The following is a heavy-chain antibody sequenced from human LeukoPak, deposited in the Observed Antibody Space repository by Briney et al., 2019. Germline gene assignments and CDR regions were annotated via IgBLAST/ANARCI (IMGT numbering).Heavy chain of an antibody. Sequence: GGSLRLSCTASGFTLSTYWMSWFRQAPKKGLEWVANIKQDDSEKYYVDSVKGRFTISRDNAKNSVYLQMNSLRAEDTAVYYCAKFLPTHIVVANYYFDYWGQGTLVTVSS. D-gene: IGHD2-21*01. CDR2: IKQDDSEK. CDR1: GFTLSTYW. CDR3: AKFLPTHIVVANYYFDY. J-gene: IGHJ4*02. V-gene: IGHV3-7*03.